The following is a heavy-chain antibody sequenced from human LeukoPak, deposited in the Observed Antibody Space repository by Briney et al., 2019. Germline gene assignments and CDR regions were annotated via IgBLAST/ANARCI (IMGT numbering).Heavy chain of an antibody. Sequence: GGSLRLSCAASGFTFSSYGMHWVRQAPGKGLEWVAVISYDGSNEYYTDSVKGRFTISRDNSKKTLYLQMNSLRAEDTAVYYCAKKKGPRGDGDPIDYWGQGTLVTVSS. CDR2: ISYDGSNE. CDR1: GFTFSSYG. D-gene: IGHD3-16*01. V-gene: IGHV3-30*18. J-gene: IGHJ4*02. CDR3: AKKKGPRGDGDPIDY.